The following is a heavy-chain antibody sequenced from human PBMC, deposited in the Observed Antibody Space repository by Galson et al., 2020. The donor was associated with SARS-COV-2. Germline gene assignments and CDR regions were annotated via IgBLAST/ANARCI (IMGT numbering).Heavy chain of an antibody. CDR1: GFTFSNHA. Sequence: GGSLRLSCAASGFTFSNHAMTWVRQAPGKGLEWVSTISFSGGSTYYADSVKGRFTISRDNSKNTLYLQMNSLRVDDTAIYYCAKDRGPYYYDTSAYYPLEYWGQGTLVTVSS. CDR2: ISFSGGST. CDR3: AKDRGPYYYDTSAYYPLEY. V-gene: IGHV3-23*01. D-gene: IGHD3-22*01. J-gene: IGHJ4*02.